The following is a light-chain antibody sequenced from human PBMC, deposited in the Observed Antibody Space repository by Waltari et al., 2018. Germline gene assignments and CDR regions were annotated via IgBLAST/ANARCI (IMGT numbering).Light chain of an antibody. CDR1: SSNIGSHT. CDR3: ATWDDSLNGLSLSGLVV. J-gene: IGLJ2*01. V-gene: IGLV1-44*01. Sequence: QSVLTQPPSASGTPGQRVTISCSGTSSNIGSHTVNWYQQLPGTAPKLLIYSNEERPSGAPDRFSGSKSGTSASLAISGLQSEDEADYYCATWDDSLNGLSLSGLVVFGGGTKLTVL. CDR2: SNE.